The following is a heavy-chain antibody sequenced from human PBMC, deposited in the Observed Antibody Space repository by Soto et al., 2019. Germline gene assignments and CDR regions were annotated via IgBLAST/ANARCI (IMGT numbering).Heavy chain of an antibody. CDR3: AKSRVVGATAGDY. D-gene: IGHD1-26*01. J-gene: IGHJ4*02. CDR2: FRGSGGNT. Sequence: EVQLLESGGNLVQPGGSLRLSCVASGFPFNSYAMSWVRQAPGKGLEWVSTFRGSGGNTYYADSVKGRFTISRDNSKNTLYLQMNSLRAEDTAVYYCAKSRVVGATAGDYWGQGTLVTVSS. CDR1: GFPFNSYA. V-gene: IGHV3-23*01.